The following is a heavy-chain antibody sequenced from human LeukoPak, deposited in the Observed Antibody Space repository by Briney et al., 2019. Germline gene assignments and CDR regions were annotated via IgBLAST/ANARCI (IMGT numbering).Heavy chain of an antibody. D-gene: IGHD3-9*01. CDR1: GGTFSSYA. V-gene: IGHV1-69*04. J-gene: IGHJ4*02. CDR2: IIPILGIA. CDR3: ARGDISFDY. Sequence: ASVKVSCKASGGTFSSYAISWVRQSPGQGLEWMGRIIPILGIANYAQKFQGRVTITADKSTSTAYMELSSLRSEDTAVYYCARGDISFDYWGQGTLVTVSS.